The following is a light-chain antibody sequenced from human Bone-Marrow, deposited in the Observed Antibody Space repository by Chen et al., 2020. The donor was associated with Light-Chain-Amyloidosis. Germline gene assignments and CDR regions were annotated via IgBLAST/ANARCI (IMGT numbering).Light chain of an antibody. CDR2: LAS. V-gene: IGKV2-28*01. Sequence: VMTQSPLSLPVTPGEPASISCRSSQSLLHRNGYNYLDWYLQKPGQSPQLLISLASKRASGVPDRFSGSGSGTDFTLKISRVEPEDVGVYYCMQALQTPTFGGGTKVEIK. CDR1: QSLLHRNGYNY. J-gene: IGKJ4*01. CDR3: MQALQTPT.